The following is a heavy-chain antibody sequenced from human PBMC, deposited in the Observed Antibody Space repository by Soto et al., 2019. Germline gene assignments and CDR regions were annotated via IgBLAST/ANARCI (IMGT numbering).Heavy chain of an antibody. V-gene: IGHV3-21*01. Sequence: GGSLRLSCAASGFTFSSYSINWVRQAPGRGLEWVSSISSSSTYRNYADSVKGRFTISRDNAKNSLYLQMNSLRAEDTAVYYCARHSSWTDDTYYYYYYGMDVWVQGTTVTVSS. J-gene: IGHJ6*02. D-gene: IGHD1-1*01. CDR1: GFTFSSYS. CDR2: ISSSSTYR. CDR3: ARHSSWTDDTYYYYYYGMDV.